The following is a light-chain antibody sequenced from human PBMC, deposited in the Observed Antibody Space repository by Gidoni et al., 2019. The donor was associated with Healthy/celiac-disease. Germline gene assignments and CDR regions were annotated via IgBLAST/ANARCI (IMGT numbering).Light chain of an antibody. J-gene: IGKJ1*01. Sequence: IQMTQSPSTLSASVGDRVTITCRASKSISSWLAWYQQKPGKAPKLLIYDASSLESGVPSRFSGSGSGTEFTLTISSLQPDDFATYYCQQYNSYWTFGQGTKVEIK. CDR1: KSISSW. V-gene: IGKV1-5*01. CDR2: DAS. CDR3: QQYNSYWT.